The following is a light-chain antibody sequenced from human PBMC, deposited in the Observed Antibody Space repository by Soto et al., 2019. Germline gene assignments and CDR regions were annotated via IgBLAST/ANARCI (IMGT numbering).Light chain of an antibody. V-gene: IGLV2-14*03. CDR3: SSYTSSSPRI. CDR2: DIR. CDR1: SGDVGGYKY. Sequence: QSALTQPASVSGSPGQSITISCTGTSGDVGGYKYVSWYQQHPGKAPKLMIYDIRNWPSGVSNRFSGSKSGNTASLTSSGLPAEDEAEYYCSSYTSSSPRIFGTGTKVTVL. J-gene: IGLJ1*01.